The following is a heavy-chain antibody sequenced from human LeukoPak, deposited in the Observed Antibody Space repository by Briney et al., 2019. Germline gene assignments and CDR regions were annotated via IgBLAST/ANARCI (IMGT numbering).Heavy chain of an antibody. CDR3: ARGRHYYGSGPYYFDY. V-gene: IGHV4-38-2*02. CDR1: GYSISSGYY. J-gene: IGHJ4*02. D-gene: IGHD3-10*01. CDR2: IYHSGST. Sequence: SETLSLTCTVSGYSISSGYYWGWIRQPPGKGLEWIGSIYHSGSTYYNPSLKSRVTISVDTSKNQFSLKLSSVTAADTAVYYCARGRHYYGSGPYYFDYWGQGTLVTVSS.